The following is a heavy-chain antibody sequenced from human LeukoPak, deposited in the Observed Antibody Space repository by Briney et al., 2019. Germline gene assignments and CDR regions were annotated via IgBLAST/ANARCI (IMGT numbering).Heavy chain of an antibody. V-gene: IGHV3-21*05. D-gene: IGHD5-12*01. CDR2: IDSRGTYI. CDR1: GFTFSTYA. CDR3: ARDSGRSGSLDY. J-gene: IGHJ4*02. Sequence: GGSLRLSCAASGFTFSTYAMKWGRQAPGKGLEWVSHIDSRGTYILYADSVKGRLTISRDNAKNSLYLQVSSLRAEDTAVYYCARDSGRSGSLDYWGQGTLVTVSS.